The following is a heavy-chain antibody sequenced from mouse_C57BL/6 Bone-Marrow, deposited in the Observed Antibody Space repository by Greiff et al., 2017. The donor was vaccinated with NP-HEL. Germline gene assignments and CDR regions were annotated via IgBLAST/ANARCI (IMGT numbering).Heavy chain of an antibody. CDR2: IDPSDSYT. CDR3: ARRGSAGP. Sequence: QVQLKQPGAELVRPGTSVKLSCKASGYTFTSYWMHWVKQRPGQGLEWIGVIDPSDSYTNYNQKFKGKATLTVDTSSSTAYMQRSSLTSQDSAVYYCARRGSAGPWGESTTLTVSS. D-gene: IGHD3-2*02. V-gene: IGHV1-59*01. CDR1: GYTFTSYW. J-gene: IGHJ2*01.